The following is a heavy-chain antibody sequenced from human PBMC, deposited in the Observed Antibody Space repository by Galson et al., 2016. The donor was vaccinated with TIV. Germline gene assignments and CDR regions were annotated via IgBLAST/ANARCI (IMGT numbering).Heavy chain of an antibody. Sequence: SLRLSCAASGFTFSSFGMHWVRQAPGKGLEWVAIISYDGSDKDYTDSVKGRFTISRDKSKSTLYLQMDSVRVEDTATYYCARIHRSYVMDVWGQGTTVTVSS. D-gene: IGHD5-18*01. CDR1: GFTFSSFG. J-gene: IGHJ6*02. CDR2: ISYDGSDK. CDR3: ARIHRSYVMDV. V-gene: IGHV3-33*01.